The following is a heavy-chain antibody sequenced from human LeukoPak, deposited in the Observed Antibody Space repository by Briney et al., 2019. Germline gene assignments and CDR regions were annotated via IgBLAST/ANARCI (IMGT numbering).Heavy chain of an antibody. CDR3: AKWDRFYYDILTGYYKNGAFDI. Sequence: GGSLRLSCAASGFTFSSYEMNWVRQAPGKGLEWVAFIRYDGSNKYFADSVKGRFTISRDNFKNTLYMQMNSLRAEDTAVYYCAKWDRFYYDILTGYYKNGAFDIWGQGTMVTVSS. CDR1: GFTFSSYE. D-gene: IGHD3-9*01. V-gene: IGHV3-30*02. J-gene: IGHJ3*02. CDR2: IRYDGSNK.